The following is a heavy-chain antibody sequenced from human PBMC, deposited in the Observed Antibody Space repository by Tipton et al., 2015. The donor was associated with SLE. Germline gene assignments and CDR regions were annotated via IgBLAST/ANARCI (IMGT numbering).Heavy chain of an antibody. D-gene: IGHD1-26*01. J-gene: IGHJ4*02. Sequence: TLSLTCTVSGGSISSSSYYWGWIRPPPGKGLEWIGSIYYSGSTYYNPSLKSRVTISVDTSKNQFSLKPSSVTAADTAVYYCASSSGDRIYYFDYWGQGTLVTVSS. CDR1: GGSISSSSYY. CDR3: ASSSGDRIYYFDY. V-gene: IGHV4-39*07. CDR2: IYYSGST.